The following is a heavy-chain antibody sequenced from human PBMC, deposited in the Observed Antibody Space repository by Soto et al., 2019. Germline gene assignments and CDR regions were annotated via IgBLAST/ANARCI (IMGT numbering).Heavy chain of an antibody. D-gene: IGHD2-2*01. CDR1: GFTFSSYG. V-gene: IGHV3-30*18. Sequence: GGSLRLSCAASGFTFSSYGMHWVRQAPGKGLEWVAVISYDGSNKYYADSVKGRFTISRDNSKNTLYLQMNSLRAEDTAVYYCAKDSEDIVIVPAAYYYYYYTDVWGKGTTVTVSS. CDR2: ISYDGSNK. J-gene: IGHJ6*03. CDR3: AKDSEDIVIVPAAYYYYYYTDV.